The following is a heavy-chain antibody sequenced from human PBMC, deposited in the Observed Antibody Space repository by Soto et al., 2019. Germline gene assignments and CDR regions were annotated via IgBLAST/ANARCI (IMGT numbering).Heavy chain of an antibody. CDR3: ARALSMAQYYYYMDV. J-gene: IGHJ6*03. CDR2: ISPYNGDT. Sequence: QVPLVQSGPEVKKPGASVKVSCKASGYTFTTYGISWVRQAPGQGLEWMGWISPYNGDTHYAERFQGRLTMTTDTSATSAYMELRTLSSDDRAVYFCARALSMAQYYYYMDVWGKGTTVTVSS. CDR1: GYTFTTYG. V-gene: IGHV1-18*01.